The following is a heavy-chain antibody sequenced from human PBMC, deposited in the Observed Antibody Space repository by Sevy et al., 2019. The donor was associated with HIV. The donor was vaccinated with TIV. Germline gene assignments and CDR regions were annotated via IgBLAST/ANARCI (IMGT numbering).Heavy chain of an antibody. V-gene: IGHV3-30-3*01. J-gene: IGHJ3*02. CDR2: ISYDGSNK. D-gene: IGHD2-8*01. Sequence: GGSLRLSCAASGFTFSSYSMHWVRQAPGKGLEWVAVISYDGSNKYYADSVKGRFTNSRDNSKNTLYLQMNSLRAEDTAVYYCARDGLRRGGMVYKNRDAFDIWGQGTMVTVSS. CDR3: ARDGLRRGGMVYKNRDAFDI. CDR1: GFTFSSYS.